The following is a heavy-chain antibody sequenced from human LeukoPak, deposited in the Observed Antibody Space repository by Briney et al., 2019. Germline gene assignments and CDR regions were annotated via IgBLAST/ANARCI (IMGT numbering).Heavy chain of an antibody. V-gene: IGHV3-74*01. J-gene: IGHJ4*02. CDR3: ARGDYGDYW. D-gene: IGHD4-17*01. Sequence: PGGSLRLSCAASGFTFSSYWMHWVRQAPGKGLVWVSRIDSDGSSTSYADSVKGRFTISRDNSKNTLYLQMNSLRAEDTAVHYCARGDYGDYWWGQGTLVTVSS. CDR1: GFTFSSYW. CDR2: IDSDGSST.